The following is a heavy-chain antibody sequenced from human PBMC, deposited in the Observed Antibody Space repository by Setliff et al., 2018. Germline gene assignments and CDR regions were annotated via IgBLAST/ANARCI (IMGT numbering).Heavy chain of an antibody. CDR2: VIQGGSG. CDR3: AKHVLSSGWPNDAFDF. Sequence: GGSLRLSCVGSGFTFKDYTMVWVRQVPGQGLEWVAGVIQGGSGVYADSVKGRFITSRDNSKNSCFLQMNNLRVEDTATYYCAKHVLSSGWPNDAFDFWGQGTMVTVSS. J-gene: IGHJ3*01. V-gene: IGHV3-23*01. D-gene: IGHD6-25*01. CDR1: GFTFKDYT.